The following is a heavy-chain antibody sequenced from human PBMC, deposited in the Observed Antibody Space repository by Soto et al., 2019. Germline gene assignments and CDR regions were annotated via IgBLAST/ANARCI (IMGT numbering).Heavy chain of an antibody. CDR3: VKGGIVTDFDY. V-gene: IGHV3-64D*06. J-gene: IGHJ4*02. D-gene: IGHD3-22*01. Sequence: HPGGSLRLSCSASGFTFSSYAMHWVRQAPGKGLEYVSAISSNGGSTYYADSVKGRFTISRDNSKNTLYLQMSSLRAEDTAVYYCVKGGIVTDFDYWGQGTLVTVSS. CDR2: ISSNGGST. CDR1: GFTFSSYA.